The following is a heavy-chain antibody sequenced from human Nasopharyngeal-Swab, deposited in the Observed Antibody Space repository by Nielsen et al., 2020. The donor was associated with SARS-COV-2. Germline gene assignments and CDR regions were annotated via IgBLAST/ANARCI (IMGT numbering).Heavy chain of an antibody. V-gene: IGHV3-23*01. Sequence: GGSLRLSCAASGFTFSNFAMSWVRQTPGRGLEWVSAISGSGGSTYYADSVKGRFTISRDNSKNTLYLQMNSLRAEDTAVYYCAKVSWEWELLRWYFDYWGQGTLVTVSS. CDR1: GFTFSNFA. J-gene: IGHJ4*02. CDR2: ISGSGGST. D-gene: IGHD1-26*01. CDR3: AKVSWEWELLRWYFDY.